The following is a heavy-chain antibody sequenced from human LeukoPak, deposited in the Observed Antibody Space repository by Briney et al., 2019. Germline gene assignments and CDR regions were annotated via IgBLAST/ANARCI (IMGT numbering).Heavy chain of an antibody. V-gene: IGHV3-30*02. Sequence: PGGSLRLSCAASGFTVSGNYMNWVRQAPGKGLEWVAVIWYDGSNKYYADSVKGRFTISRDNSKNTLYLQMNSLGAEDTAVYYCAKESSSGCQGDYWGQGTLVTVSS. J-gene: IGHJ4*02. CDR3: AKESSSGCQGDY. D-gene: IGHD6-19*01. CDR2: IWYDGSNK. CDR1: GFTVSGNY.